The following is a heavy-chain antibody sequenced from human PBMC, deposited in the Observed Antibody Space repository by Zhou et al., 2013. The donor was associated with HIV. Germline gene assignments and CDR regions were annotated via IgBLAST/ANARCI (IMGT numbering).Heavy chain of an antibody. CDR1: GGISTNHV. CDR3: ASPSSIAARSDAFDI. D-gene: IGHD6-6*01. Sequence: QVQLEQSGAEVRKPGSSVKVSCKASGGISTNHVFSWVRQAPGQGLEWMGGIIPILATTNYAQKFQGRVTITTDESTSSAYMELSGLRSEDTAVYYCASPSSIAARSDAFDIWGQGTMVTVSS. J-gene: IGHJ3*02. CDR2: IIPILATT. V-gene: IGHV1-69*05.